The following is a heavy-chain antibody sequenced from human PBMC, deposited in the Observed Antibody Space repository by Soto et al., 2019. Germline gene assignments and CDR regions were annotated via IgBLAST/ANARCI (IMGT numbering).Heavy chain of an antibody. Sequence: GGSLRLSCAASGFTFSSYGMHWVRQAPGKGLEWVAVISYDGSNKYYADSVKGRFTISRDNSKNTLYLQMNSLRAEDMAVYYCAKEPVEGYCSSTSCYAGYYYYYGMDVWGQGTTVTVSS. J-gene: IGHJ6*02. CDR1: GFTFSSYG. D-gene: IGHD2-2*01. V-gene: IGHV3-30*18. CDR2: ISYDGSNK. CDR3: AKEPVEGYCSSTSCYAGYYYYYGMDV.